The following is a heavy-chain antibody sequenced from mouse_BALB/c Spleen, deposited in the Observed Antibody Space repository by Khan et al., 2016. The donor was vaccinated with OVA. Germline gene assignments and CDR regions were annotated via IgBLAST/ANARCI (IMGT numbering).Heavy chain of an antibody. CDR2: INTYTGEP. V-gene: IGHV9-3-1*01. J-gene: IGHJ3*01. D-gene: IGHD1-2*01. Sequence: QIQLVQSGPELKKPGETVKISCKASGYTFTNYGMNWVKQAPGKGLKWMGWINTYTGEPTYADDFKGRFAFSLETSASTAYLQINNLKSEDTATYFCARDYGYAYWGQGTLITVSA. CDR1: GYTFTNYG. CDR3: ARDYGYAY.